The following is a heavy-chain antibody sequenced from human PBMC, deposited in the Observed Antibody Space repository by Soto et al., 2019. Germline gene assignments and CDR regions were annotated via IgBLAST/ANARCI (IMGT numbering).Heavy chain of an antibody. Sequence: EVQLEESGGGLVQPGGSVRLSCAASGFIFTNYWMHWVRQAPGKGLVWVSRISSDGSSTNNAESVRGRFTISRDNSKNTVYLQVSSLRAEDTAVYYCARGMRGLSANDFRGQGTQVTVPA. V-gene: IGHV3-74*01. CDR1: GFIFTNYW. J-gene: IGHJ4*02. D-gene: IGHD1-26*01. CDR2: ISSDGSST. CDR3: ARGMRGLSANDF.